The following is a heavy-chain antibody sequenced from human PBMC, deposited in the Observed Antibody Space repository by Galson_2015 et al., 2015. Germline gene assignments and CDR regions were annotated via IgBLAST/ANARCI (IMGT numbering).Heavy chain of an antibody. CDR3: ARDITTIVRAIDI. J-gene: IGHJ3*02. CDR2: ISSSSSYI. D-gene: IGHD3-10*01. Sequence: SLRLSCAASGFTFSSYCMNWVRQAPGKGLEWVSSISSSSSYIYYADSVKGRFTISRDNAKNSLYLQMASLRPEDTAVYYCARDITTIVRAIDIWGQGTMFTLSS. CDR1: GFTFSSYC. V-gene: IGHV3-21*01.